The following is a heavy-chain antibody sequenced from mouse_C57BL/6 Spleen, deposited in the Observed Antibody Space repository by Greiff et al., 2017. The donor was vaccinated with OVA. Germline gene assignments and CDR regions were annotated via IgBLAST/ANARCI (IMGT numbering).Heavy chain of an antibody. V-gene: IGHV1-69*01. Sequence: VQLQQPGAELVMPGASVKLSCKASGYTFTSYWMHWVKQRPGQGLEWIGEIDPSDSYTNYNQKFKGKSTLTVDKSSSTAYMQLSSLTSEDSAVYYCARSPYYYGSSRYYFDYWGQGTTLTVSS. J-gene: IGHJ2*01. CDR1: GYTFTSYW. CDR2: IDPSDSYT. CDR3: ARSPYYYGSSRYYFDY. D-gene: IGHD1-1*01.